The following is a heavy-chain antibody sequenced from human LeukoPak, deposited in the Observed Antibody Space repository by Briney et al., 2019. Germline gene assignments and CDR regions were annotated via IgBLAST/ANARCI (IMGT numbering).Heavy chain of an antibody. CDR1: GGSISRGGYC. J-gene: IGHJ5*02. CDR3: ARGGGYCSGGSCYGNGFDP. CDR2: IYYSGST. Sequence: PSETPSLTCTVSGGSISRGGYCWSWIRQHPGKGLEWIGYIYYSGSTYYNPSLKTRVTLSVHTSKNQFSLKLSSVTAADTAVYYGARGGGYCSGGSCYGNGFDPWGQGTLVTVSS. D-gene: IGHD2-15*01. V-gene: IGHV4-31*03.